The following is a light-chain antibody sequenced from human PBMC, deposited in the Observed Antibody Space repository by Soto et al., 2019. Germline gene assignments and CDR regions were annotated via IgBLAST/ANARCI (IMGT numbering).Light chain of an antibody. J-gene: IGKJ5*01. Sequence: EIPRTESPSSVSGCVGDRVTIAGGASQGISRWLAWYQQKQGKAPKPLIYAASSLPSGVPSRFSGSASGKDCTITISSLQPEDGATYYCQQANSCTITFGQGTRLEI. CDR2: AAS. CDR3: QQANSCTIT. V-gene: IGKV1-12*01. CDR1: QGISRW.